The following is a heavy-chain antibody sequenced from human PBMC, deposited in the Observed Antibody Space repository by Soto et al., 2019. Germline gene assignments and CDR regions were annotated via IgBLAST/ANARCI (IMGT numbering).Heavy chain of an antibody. Sequence: EVQMLESGGGVVQPGGSLRLSCAASGISLRSYALSWVRQAPGRGLEWLSGISSSGGGTYYADSVKGRFTISRDNSKNTLSLQMDSLRVEDTAIYYCVKEGRLAVGGLDLWGQGALVTVSS. V-gene: IGHV3-23*01. CDR2: ISSSGGGT. CDR3: VKEGRLAVGGLDL. CDR1: GISLRSYA. J-gene: IGHJ5*02. D-gene: IGHD3-10*01.